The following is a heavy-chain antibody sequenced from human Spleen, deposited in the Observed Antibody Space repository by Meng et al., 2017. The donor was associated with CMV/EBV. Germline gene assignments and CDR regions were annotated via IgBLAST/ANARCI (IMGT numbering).Heavy chain of an antibody. CDR2: SNAGNGNT. CDR3: ARASGYNLIGGNGAFDI. V-gene: IGHV1-3*01. D-gene: IGHD1-14*01. J-gene: IGHJ3*02. Sequence: ASVKVSCKASGYTFTSYAMHWVRQAPGQRLEWMGWSNAGNGNTNYAQKLQGRVTMTTDTSTSTAYMELRSLRSDDTAVYYCARASGYNLIGGNGAFDIWGQGTMVTVSS. CDR1: GYTFTSYA.